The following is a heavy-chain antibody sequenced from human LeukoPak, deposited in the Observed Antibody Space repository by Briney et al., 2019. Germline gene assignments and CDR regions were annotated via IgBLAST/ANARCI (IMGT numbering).Heavy chain of an antibody. V-gene: IGHV1-8*03. D-gene: IGHD3-10*01. J-gene: IGHJ4*02. Sequence: ASVKVSCKASGGTFSSYAINWVRQATGQGPEWMGWMSPHNDYTGYAQKFQGRVTFSRDTSISTAYMELSSLKSEDTAVYYCAREAPFGRGGTFDYWGQGSLVTVSS. CDR1: GGTFSSYA. CDR3: AREAPFGRGGTFDY. CDR2: MSPHNDYT.